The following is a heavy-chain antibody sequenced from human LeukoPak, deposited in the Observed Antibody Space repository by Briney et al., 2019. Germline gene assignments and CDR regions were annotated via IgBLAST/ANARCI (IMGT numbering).Heavy chain of an antibody. J-gene: IGHJ4*02. CDR3: AKYSDFDYDSSGYYLGY. CDR2: ISGSGGST. D-gene: IGHD3-22*01. V-gene: IGHV3-23*01. CDR1: GFTFSSYA. Sequence: GRSLRLSCAASGFTFSSYAMHWVRQAPGKGLEWVSAISGSGGSTYYADSVKGRFTISRDNSKNTLYLQMNSLRAEDTAVYYCAKYSDFDYDSSGYYLGYWGQGTLVTVSS.